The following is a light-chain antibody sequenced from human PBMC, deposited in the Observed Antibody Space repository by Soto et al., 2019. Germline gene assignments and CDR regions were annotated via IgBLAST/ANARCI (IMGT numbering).Light chain of an antibody. CDR1: QSISSW. V-gene: IGKV1-5*01. Sequence: DIQITHSASTLSASVLYRVTITCRASQSISSWLAWYQQKPGKAPKLLIYDASSLESGVPSRFSGSGSGTEFTLTISSLQPDDFATYYCQQYNSYWTFGQGTKVDIK. J-gene: IGKJ1*01. CDR2: DAS. CDR3: QQYNSYWT.